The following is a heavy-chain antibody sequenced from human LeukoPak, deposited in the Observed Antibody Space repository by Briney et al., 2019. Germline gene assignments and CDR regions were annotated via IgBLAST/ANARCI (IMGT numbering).Heavy chain of an antibody. D-gene: IGHD6-13*01. Sequence: GGSLRLSCAASELTFSNYCMTWVRQGPGKGLEWVATITKDGAEKYYVDSVKGRFTISRDNAENSLYLHMNSLRAEDTAVYYCAKDRHYMSSWYGAGDSWGQGTLVTVSS. V-gene: IGHV3-7*01. J-gene: IGHJ4*02. CDR3: AKDRHYMSSWYGAGDS. CDR1: ELTFSNYC. CDR2: ITKDGAEK.